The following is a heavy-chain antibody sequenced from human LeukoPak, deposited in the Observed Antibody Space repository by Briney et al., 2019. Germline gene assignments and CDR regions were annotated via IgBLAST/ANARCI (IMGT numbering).Heavy chain of an antibody. CDR2: IYSGGST. V-gene: IGHV3-53*01. CDR1: GFTVSSNY. D-gene: IGHD1-26*01. Sequence: PGGSVSLSCSPSGFTVSSNYMSWVGQAPGKGLEGVSVIYSGGSTYYADSVKGRFTISRDNSKNTLYLQMNSLRAEDTAVYYCAGAKGGGSRWLYFDYWGQGSLVTVSS. J-gene: IGHJ4*02. CDR3: AGAKGGGSRWLYFDY.